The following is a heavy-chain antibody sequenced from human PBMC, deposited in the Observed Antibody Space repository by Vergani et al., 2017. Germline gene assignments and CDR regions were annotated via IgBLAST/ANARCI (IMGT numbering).Heavy chain of an antibody. J-gene: IGHJ4*02. CDR1: GFTFSSYG. D-gene: IGHD3-10*01. V-gene: IGHV3-33*06. Sequence: VQLVESGGVVVQPGGSLRLSCAASGFTFSSYGMHWVRQAPGKGLEWVAVIWYDGSNKYYADSVKGRFTISRDNSKNTLYLQMNSLRAEDTAVYYCAKGRGFQGRSLDYWGQGTLVTVSS. CDR2: IWYDGSNK. CDR3: AKGRGFQGRSLDY.